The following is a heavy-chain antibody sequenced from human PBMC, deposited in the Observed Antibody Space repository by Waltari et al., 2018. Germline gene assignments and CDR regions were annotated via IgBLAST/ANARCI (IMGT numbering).Heavy chain of an antibody. Sequence: QLQLQESGPGLVKPSETLSLTCTVSGGSISSSSYYWGWIRQPPGKGLEWIGSIYYSGSTYYNPSLKSRVTISVDTSKNQFSLKLSSVTAADTAVYYCAKDFGALYYYDSSGYPLDYWGQGTLVTVSS. J-gene: IGHJ4*02. CDR1: GGSISSSSYY. V-gene: IGHV4-39*02. CDR2: IYYSGST. D-gene: IGHD3-22*01. CDR3: AKDFGALYYYDSSGYPLDY.